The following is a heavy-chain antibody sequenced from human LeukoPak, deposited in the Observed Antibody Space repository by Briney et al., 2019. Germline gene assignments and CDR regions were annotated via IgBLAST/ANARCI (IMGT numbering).Heavy chain of an antibody. J-gene: IGHJ4*02. Sequence: SETLSLTCAVYGGSFSGYYWSWIRQPPGKGLEWIGEINHSGSTNYNPSLKSRVTTSVDTSRNEFSLKLSSVTAADTAVYYCARVVGSGWYWGQGTLVTVSS. D-gene: IGHD6-19*01. CDR1: GGSFSGYY. CDR3: ARVVGSGWY. V-gene: IGHV4-34*01. CDR2: INHSGST.